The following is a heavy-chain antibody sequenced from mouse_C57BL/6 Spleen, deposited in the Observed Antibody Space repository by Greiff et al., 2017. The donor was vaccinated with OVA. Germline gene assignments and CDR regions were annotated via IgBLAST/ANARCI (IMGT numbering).Heavy chain of an antibody. CDR3: ARSDYYGSSYPWYCDY. D-gene: IGHD1-1*01. V-gene: IGHV1-81*01. CDR1: GYTFTSYG. Sequence: QVQLQQSGAELARPGASVKLSCKASGYTFTSYGISWVKQRTGQGLEWIGEIYPRSGNTYYNEKFKGKATLTADKSSSTAYMELRSLTSEDSAVYFCARSDYYGSSYPWYCDYWGQGTTLTVSS. CDR2: IYPRSGNT. J-gene: IGHJ2*01.